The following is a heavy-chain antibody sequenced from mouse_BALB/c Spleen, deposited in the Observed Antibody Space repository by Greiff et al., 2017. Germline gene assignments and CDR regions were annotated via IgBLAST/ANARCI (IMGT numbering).Heavy chain of an antibody. CDR3: ASRGGYDVGAMEY. D-gene: IGHD2-2*01. CDR1: GYTFTSYW. Sequence: VQLQQSGAELVKPGASVKLSCKASGYTFTSYWMHWVQQRPGQGLEWIGEIDPSDSYTNYNQKFKGKATLTVDKSSSTAYLRLSSLTSEDSAVYYGASRGGYDVGAMEYWGQGTSGTVSS. V-gene: IGHV1-69*02. CDR2: IDPSDSYT. J-gene: IGHJ4*01.